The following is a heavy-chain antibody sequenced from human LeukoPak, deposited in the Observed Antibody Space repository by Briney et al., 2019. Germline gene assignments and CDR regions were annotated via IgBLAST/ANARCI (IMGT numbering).Heavy chain of an antibody. CDR2: IYYSGST. Sequence: SETLSLTCTVSGYSISSGYSWSWIRQPPGKGLEWIGYIYYSGSTYYNPSLKSRVTISVDTSKNQFSLKLSSVTAADTAVYYCARETSQKGAHYMDVWGKGTTITISS. CDR3: ARETSQKGAHYMDV. CDR1: GYSISSGYS. D-gene: IGHD3-16*01. V-gene: IGHV4-30-4*07. J-gene: IGHJ6*03.